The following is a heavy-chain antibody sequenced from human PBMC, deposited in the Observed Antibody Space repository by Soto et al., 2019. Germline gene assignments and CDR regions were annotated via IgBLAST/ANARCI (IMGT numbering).Heavy chain of an antibody. V-gene: IGHV3-13*05. CDR3: ARAYSGRLPRRADYYYALDV. Sequence: EVQLVESGGGVVQPGGSLRLSCAASGFTFSAYDMHWVRQVPGKGLEWVSALGAADDPYYLRSVKGRFTISRENAKNSLYLQMNGLRAGDTAVYYCARAYSGRLPRRADYYYALDVWGQGTTVTVCS. J-gene: IGHJ6*02. CDR2: LGAADDP. CDR1: GFTFSAYD. D-gene: IGHD2-15*01.